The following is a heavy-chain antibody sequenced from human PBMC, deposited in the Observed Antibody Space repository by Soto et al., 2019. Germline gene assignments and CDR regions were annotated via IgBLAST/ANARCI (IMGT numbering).Heavy chain of an antibody. CDR1: GGTLSSYS. D-gene: IGHD5-12*01. CDR3: ARVTGGHDSGGNFMDV. Sequence: QVQLVQSGPEVKKPGSSVKVSCKTSGGTLSSYSISWVRQAPGQGLEWVGRIITFVGKANVAQQFQGRVTITADRSTDTTYVELRRLTSDDTAVYHCARVTGGHDSGGNFMDVWGTGTTVTVSS. CDR2: IITFVGKA. V-gene: IGHV1-69*08. J-gene: IGHJ6*03.